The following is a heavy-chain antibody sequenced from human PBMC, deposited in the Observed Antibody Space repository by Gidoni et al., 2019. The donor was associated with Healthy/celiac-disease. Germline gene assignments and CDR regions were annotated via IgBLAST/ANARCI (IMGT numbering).Heavy chain of an antibody. Sequence: EVQLVESGGGLVQPGGSLRLSCAAPGFTFRSQWRSWVRQAPGKGLEWVANIKQDGSEKYYVDSVKGRFTISRDNAKNSLYLQMNSLRAEDTAVYYCARWGPLGVLNSFDYWGQGTLVTVSS. CDR1: GFTFRSQW. J-gene: IGHJ4*02. D-gene: IGHD3-3*01. CDR3: ARWGPLGVLNSFDY. V-gene: IGHV3-7*03. CDR2: IKQDGSEK.